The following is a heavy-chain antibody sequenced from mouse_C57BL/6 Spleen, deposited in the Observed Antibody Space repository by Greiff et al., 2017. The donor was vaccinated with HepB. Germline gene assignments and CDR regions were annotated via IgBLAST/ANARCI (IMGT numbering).Heavy chain of an antibody. CDR1: GFTFTDYY. V-gene: IGHV7-3*01. J-gene: IGHJ3*01. D-gene: IGHD2-4*01. CDR2: IRNKANGYTT. Sequence: EVQLMESGGGLVQPGGSLSLSCAASGFTFTDYYMSWVRQPPGKALEWLGFIRNKANGYTTEYSASVKGRFTISRDNSQSILYLQMNALRAEDSAIYYCARLYYDYAGRFAYCGQGTLATVSA. CDR3: ARLYYDYAGRFAY.